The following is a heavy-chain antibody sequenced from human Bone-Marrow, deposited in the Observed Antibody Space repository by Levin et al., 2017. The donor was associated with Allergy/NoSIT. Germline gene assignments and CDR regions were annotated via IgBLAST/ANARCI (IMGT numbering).Heavy chain of an antibody. CDR2: INPNSGDT. D-gene: IGHD3-10*01. J-gene: IGHJ3*01. CDR1: GYTFTDHY. Sequence: ASVKVSCKSSGYTFTDHYMHWVRQAPGQGLEWMGCINPNSGDTKYAQKFQGRVTMTRDTSISTAFMDLSRLRSDDTAVYYCASAMVRRAISRSGSAFDVWGQGTMVTVSS. V-gene: IGHV1-2*02. CDR3: ASAMVRRAISRSGSAFDV.